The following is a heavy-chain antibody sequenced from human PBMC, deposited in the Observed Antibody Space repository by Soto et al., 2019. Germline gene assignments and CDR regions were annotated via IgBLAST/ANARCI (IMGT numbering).Heavy chain of an antibody. J-gene: IGHJ4*02. Sequence: QLQLQESGPGLVKPSETLSLTCTVSGGSINNSSFYWGWVRQPPGKRLEWIGSIYYSGSAYYNPPLNSRLTISVDTSKNQFSLNLSSGTAADTAVYFCARRPLVRGIIPYYFDSWGQGTLVTVSS. CDR2: IYYSGSA. V-gene: IGHV4-39*01. D-gene: IGHD3-10*01. CDR1: GGSINNSSFY. CDR3: ARRPLVRGIIPYYFDS.